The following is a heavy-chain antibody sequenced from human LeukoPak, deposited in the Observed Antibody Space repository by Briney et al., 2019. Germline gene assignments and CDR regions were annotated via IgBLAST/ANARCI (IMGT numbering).Heavy chain of an antibody. CDR3: ARDRGWYHADY. D-gene: IGHD6-19*01. CDR1: GFTMSSSW. V-gene: IGHV3-7*04. Sequence: GGSLRLSCTVSGFTMSSSWTSWVRQAPGKGLKWVANINEDGSENNYVGSVKGRFTISRDNAKNSLFLQMNSLRAEDTAVYYCARDRGWYHADYWGQGTLVTVSA. CDR2: INEDGSEN. J-gene: IGHJ4*02.